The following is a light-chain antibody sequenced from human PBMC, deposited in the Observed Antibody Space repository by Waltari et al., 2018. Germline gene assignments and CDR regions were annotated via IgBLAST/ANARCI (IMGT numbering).Light chain of an antibody. CDR2: EVS. V-gene: IGLV2-23*02. CDR1: SSDVGSYNL. Sequence: QSALTQPAPVSGSPGQSITISCTGPSSDVGSYNLVSWYHQHPGKAPKLMIYEVSKRPSGVSNRFSGSKSGNTASLTISGLKAEDEADYYCCSYAGSSTFVVFGGGTKLTVL. J-gene: IGLJ2*01. CDR3: CSYAGSSTFVV.